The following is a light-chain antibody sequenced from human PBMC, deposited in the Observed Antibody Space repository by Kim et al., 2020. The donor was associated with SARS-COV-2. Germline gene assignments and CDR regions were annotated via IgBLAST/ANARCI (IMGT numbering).Light chain of an antibody. CDR1: QGISSY. CDR3: QQLNWYPRT. J-gene: IGKJ1*01. V-gene: IGKV1-9*01. CDR2: AAS. Sequence: DIQLTQSPSFLSASVGDRVTITCRASQGISSYLAWYQQKPGKAPKLLIYAASTLQSGVPSRFSGSGSGTEFTLTISSLQPEDFATYFCQQLNWYPRTFGQGTKVEIK.